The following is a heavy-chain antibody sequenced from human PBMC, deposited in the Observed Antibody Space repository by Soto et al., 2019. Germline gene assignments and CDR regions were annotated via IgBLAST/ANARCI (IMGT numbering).Heavy chain of an antibody. J-gene: IGHJ4*02. D-gene: IGHD2-8*01. CDR1: GFTFSSYW. CDR3: ARVLYADAAFRSTIWNY. V-gene: IGHV3-7*05. CDR2: IKQDGSEK. Sequence: GGSLRLSCAASGFTFSSYWMSWVRQAPGKGLEWVANIKQDGSEKYYVDSVKGRFTISRDNAKNSLYLQMNSLRAEDTAVYYCARVLYADAAFRSTIWNYRGQGTLVTVSS.